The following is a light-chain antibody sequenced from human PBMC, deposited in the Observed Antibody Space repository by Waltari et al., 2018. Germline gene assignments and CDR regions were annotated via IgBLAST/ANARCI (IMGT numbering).Light chain of an antibody. J-gene: IGKJ4*01. CDR1: QSVSSSY. V-gene: IGKV3-20*01. CDR3: QQYGSSPLT. Sequence: EIVLTQSPGTLSLSPGERATLSCRASQSVSSSYLAWYQQKLGQAPRLRIYGASSRATGISDRFSGSGSGTDFTLTISRLEPEDFAVYYCQQYGSSPLTFGGGTKVEIK. CDR2: GAS.